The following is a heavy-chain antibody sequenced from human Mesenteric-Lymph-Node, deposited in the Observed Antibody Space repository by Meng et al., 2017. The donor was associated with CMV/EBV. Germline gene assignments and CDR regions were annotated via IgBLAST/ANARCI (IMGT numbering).Heavy chain of an antibody. J-gene: IGHJ4*02. CDR2: IYHSGST. CDR1: ISSNFL. V-gene: IGHV4-4*02. CDR3: ARSADLLMATVPYYFDY. Sequence: ISSNFLWTWVRQPPEKGLEWIGEIYHSGSTNYNPALRSRVTISVDKSENQFSLKLNFVTAADTAVYYCARSADLLMATVPYYFDYWGQGTLVTVSS. D-gene: IGHD5-24*01.